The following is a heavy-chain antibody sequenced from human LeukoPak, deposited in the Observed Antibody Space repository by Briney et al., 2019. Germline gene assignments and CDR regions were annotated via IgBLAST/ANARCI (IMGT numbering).Heavy chain of an antibody. V-gene: IGHV1-18*01. Sequence: ASVKVSCKASGYTFTSYGISWVRQAPGQGLEWMGWISAYNGNTNYAQKVQDRVTMTTDTSTSTAYMELRSLRSDDTAVYYCARDSSGWYRWFDTWGQGTLVTVSS. D-gene: IGHD6-19*01. CDR1: GYTFTSYG. J-gene: IGHJ5*02. CDR3: ARDSSGWYRWFDT. CDR2: ISAYNGNT.